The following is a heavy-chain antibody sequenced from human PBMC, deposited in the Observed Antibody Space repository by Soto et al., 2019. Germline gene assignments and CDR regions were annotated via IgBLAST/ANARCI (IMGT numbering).Heavy chain of an antibody. CDR1: GFTFSSYS. CDR3: AREGGALNWFDP. V-gene: IGHV3-48*02. CDR2: ISSSSSTI. J-gene: IGHJ5*02. Sequence: EVQLVESGGGLVQPGGSLRLSCAASGFTFSSYSMNWVRQAPGKGLEWVSYISSSSSTIYYADSVKGRFTISRDNAKNPRYRQMNSLRDEDTAVNYCAREGGALNWFDPWGQGTLVTVSS. D-gene: IGHD1-26*01.